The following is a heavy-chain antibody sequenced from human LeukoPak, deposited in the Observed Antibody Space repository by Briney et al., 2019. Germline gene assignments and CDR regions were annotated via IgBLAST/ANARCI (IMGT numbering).Heavy chain of an antibody. D-gene: IGHD6-19*01. CDR1: GFTFSDYG. J-gene: IGHJ4*02. V-gene: IGHV3-30*02. Sequence: GGSLRLSCAPSGFTFSDYGMHWARQAPGKGVEWVAFIRYDGSDEYYAASVKGRFTISRDNSKNTLYLQMNSLRAEDTAVYYCAKGGQWLAPGLDYWGQGTLVTVSS. CDR2: IRYDGSDE. CDR3: AKGGQWLAPGLDY.